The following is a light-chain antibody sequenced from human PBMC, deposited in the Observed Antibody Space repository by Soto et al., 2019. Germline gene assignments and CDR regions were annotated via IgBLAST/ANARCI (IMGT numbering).Light chain of an antibody. V-gene: IGKV1-5*03. CDR2: EES. J-gene: IGKJ1*01. CDR3: QQYDTYSRT. CDR1: QSVSNW. Sequence: DIQMTQSPSALSASVGDRVTITCRASQSVSNWLAWYRQKPGEAPKLLIYEESTLERGVPSRFSGSGSGTEFTLTISSLQPDDFGTFYCQQYDTYSRTFGQGTKVEVK.